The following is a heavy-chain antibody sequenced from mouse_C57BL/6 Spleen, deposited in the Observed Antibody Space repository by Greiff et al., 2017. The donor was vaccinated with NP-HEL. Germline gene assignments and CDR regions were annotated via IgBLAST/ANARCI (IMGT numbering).Heavy chain of an antibody. J-gene: IGHJ4*01. Sequence: VQLQQPGAELVRPGTSVKLSCKASGYTFTSYWMHWVKQRPGQGLEWIGVIDPSDSYTNYNQKFKGKATLTVDTSSSTAYMQLSSLTSEDSAVYYCARWGLLSAMDYWGQGTSVTVSS. CDR3: ARWGLLSAMDY. CDR2: IDPSDSYT. CDR1: GYTFTSYW. V-gene: IGHV1-59*01. D-gene: IGHD2-12*01.